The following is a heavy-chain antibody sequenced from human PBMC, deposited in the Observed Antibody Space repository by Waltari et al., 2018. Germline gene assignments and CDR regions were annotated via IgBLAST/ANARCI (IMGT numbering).Heavy chain of an antibody. CDR2: IIPIFGTA. Sequence: QVQLVQSGDEVKKPGSSVKVCCEASGGTFSSYAISWVRQAPGQGLEWMGGIIPIFGTANYAPNFQGRVTITTDESTSTSYIALSSLRSEDTAVYYCARGIARFLEWFGSPFDPWGPGTLVTVSS. D-gene: IGHD3-3*01. CDR1: GGTFSSYA. J-gene: IGHJ5*02. V-gene: IGHV1-69*05. CDR3: ARGIARFLEWFGSPFDP.